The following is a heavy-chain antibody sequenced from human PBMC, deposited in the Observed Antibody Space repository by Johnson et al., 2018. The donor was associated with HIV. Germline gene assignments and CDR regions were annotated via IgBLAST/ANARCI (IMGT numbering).Heavy chain of an antibody. CDR3: AKDRGEWELRMDALDI. Sequence: QVQLVESGGGLVKPGGSLRLSCAASGFTFSDYYMSWIRQAPGKGLEWVSYISSSGSTIYYADSVKGRFTISRDNSKNMLYLQMTSLRAEDTAGYFCAKDRGEWELRMDALDIWGQGTMVTVSS. V-gene: IGHV3-11*04. CDR1: GFTFSDYY. CDR2: ISSSGSTI. J-gene: IGHJ3*02. D-gene: IGHD1-26*01.